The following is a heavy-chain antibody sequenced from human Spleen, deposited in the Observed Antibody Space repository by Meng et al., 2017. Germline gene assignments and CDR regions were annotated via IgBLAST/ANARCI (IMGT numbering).Heavy chain of an antibody. CDR3: ARVADQDYDSSGYLY. CDR1: GFTFSSYG. CDR2: IWYDGSNK. D-gene: IGHD3-22*01. V-gene: IGHV3-33*01. J-gene: IGHJ4*02. Sequence: GGSLRLSFAASGFTFSSYGMHWVRQAPGKGLEWVAVIWYDGSNKYYADSVKGRFTISRDNSKNTLYLQMNSLRAEDTAVYYCARVADQDYDSSGYLYWGQGTLVTVSS.